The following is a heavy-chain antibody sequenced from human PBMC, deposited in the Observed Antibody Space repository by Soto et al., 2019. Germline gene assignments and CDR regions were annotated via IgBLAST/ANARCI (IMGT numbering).Heavy chain of an antibody. CDR3: AREVGATFYAITTNWFDP. D-gene: IGHD1-26*01. CDR2: IYYSGST. V-gene: IGHV4-30-4*01. Sequence: SETLSLTCTVSGGSISSGDHYWSWIRQPPGKGLEWIGYIYYSGSTYYNPSLKSRVTISVDTSKNHFSLKLSSVTAADTAVFYFAREVGATFYAITTNWFDPWGQGTLVTVSS. CDR1: GGSISSGDHY. J-gene: IGHJ5*02.